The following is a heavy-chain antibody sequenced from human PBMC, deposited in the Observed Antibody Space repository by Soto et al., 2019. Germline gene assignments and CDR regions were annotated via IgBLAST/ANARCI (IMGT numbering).Heavy chain of an antibody. D-gene: IGHD7-27*01. CDR2: ISYDGTNK. Sequence: PGGSLRLSFAASGFSFSISPMHWVRQAPGKGPEWVALISYDGTNKFYADSVKGRFTISRDNSKSTLYLQVDSLRPEDAAVYYCARDPKTSGGQHWAFNYFDSWGQGXLVTVSS. CDR3: ARDPKTSGGQHWAFNYFDS. V-gene: IGHV3-30-3*01. J-gene: IGHJ4*02. CDR1: GFSFSISP.